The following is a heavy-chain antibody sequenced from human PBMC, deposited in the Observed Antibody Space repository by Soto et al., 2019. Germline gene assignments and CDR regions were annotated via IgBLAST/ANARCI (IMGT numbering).Heavy chain of an antibody. D-gene: IGHD6-6*01. CDR3: AKTRMQLVPYYYGMDV. J-gene: IGHJ6*02. CDR2: ISGSGGST. Sequence: PVGSLRLSCSAYGFAFSSYAMSWVRQAPGKWLEWVSAISGSGGSTYYADSVKGRFTISRDNSKNTLYLQMNSLRAEDTAVYYCAKTRMQLVPYYYGMDVWGQGTTVTVSS. CDR1: GFAFSSYA. V-gene: IGHV3-23*01.